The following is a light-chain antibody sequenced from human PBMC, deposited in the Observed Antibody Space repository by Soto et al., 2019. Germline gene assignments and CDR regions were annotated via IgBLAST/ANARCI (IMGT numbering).Light chain of an antibody. J-gene: IGKJ1*01. CDR2: TAS. CDR3: QQSYSNPTWT. CDR1: QSISNY. V-gene: IGKV1-39*01. Sequence: DIQMTQAPSSQSASVGDRVTITCRASQSISNYLNWYQQKPGKAPKLLIYTASSLQSGVPSRFSGGGSGTDFTLTINSLQPEGFATYFCQQSYSNPTWTFGQGTKVEVK.